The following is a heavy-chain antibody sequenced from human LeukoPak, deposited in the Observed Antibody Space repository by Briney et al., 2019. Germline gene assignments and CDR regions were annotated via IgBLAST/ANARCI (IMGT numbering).Heavy chain of an antibody. Sequence: PSETLSLTCTVSGGSIRSSSYYWGWIRQPPGKGLEWIGSMYYSGSTYYNPSLKSRLTIYADTSKNHFSLKLSSVTAADTAVYYCARGRHVSMIREVRVGYYYMDVWGKGTTVTVSS. J-gene: IGHJ6*03. V-gene: IGHV4-39*02. CDR3: ARGRHVSMIREVRVGYYYMDV. CDR2: MYYSGST. D-gene: IGHD3-10*01. CDR1: GGSIRSSSYY.